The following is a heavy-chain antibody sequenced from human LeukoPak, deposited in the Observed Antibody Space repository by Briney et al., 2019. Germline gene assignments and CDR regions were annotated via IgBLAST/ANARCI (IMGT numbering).Heavy chain of an antibody. V-gene: IGHV4-4*07. CDR1: GGSISSYY. D-gene: IGHD3-3*01. CDR3: ARAPLTIFGVVHNWFDP. CDR2: IYTSGST. Sequence: SETLSLTCTVSGGSISSYYWSWIRQPAGKGLEWIGRIYTSGSTNYNPSLKSRVTMSVDTSKNQFSLKLSSVTAADTAVYYCARAPLTIFGVVHNWFDPWGQGTLVTVSS. J-gene: IGHJ5*02.